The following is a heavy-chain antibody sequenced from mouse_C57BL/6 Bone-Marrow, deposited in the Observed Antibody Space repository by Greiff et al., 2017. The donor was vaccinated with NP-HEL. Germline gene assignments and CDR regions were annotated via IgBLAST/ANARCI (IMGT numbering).Heavy chain of an antibody. CDR2: ISDGGSYT. D-gene: IGHD1-1*01. CDR1: GFTFSSYA. Sequence: VMLVESGGGLVKPGGSLKLSCAASGFTFSSYAMSWVRQTPEKRLEWVATISDGGSYTYYPDNVKGRFTISRDNAKNNLYLQMSHLKSEDTAMYYCARDGGTVSWYFDVWGTGTTVTVSS. CDR3: ARDGGTVSWYFDV. J-gene: IGHJ1*03. V-gene: IGHV5-4*01.